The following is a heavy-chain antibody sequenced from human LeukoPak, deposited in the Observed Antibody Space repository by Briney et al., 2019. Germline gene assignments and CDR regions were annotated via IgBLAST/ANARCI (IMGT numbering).Heavy chain of an antibody. CDR3: ARDRGSYYYYYGMDV. D-gene: IGHD3-10*01. J-gene: IGHJ6*02. CDR1: GFTFSSYA. CDR2: ISYDGSNK. V-gene: IGHV3-30*04. Sequence: GSLRLSCAASGFTFSSYAMHWVRQAPGKGLEWVAVISYDGSNKYYADSVKGRFTISRDNSKNTLYLQMNSLRAEDTAVYYCARDRGSYYYYYGMDVWGRGTTVTVSS.